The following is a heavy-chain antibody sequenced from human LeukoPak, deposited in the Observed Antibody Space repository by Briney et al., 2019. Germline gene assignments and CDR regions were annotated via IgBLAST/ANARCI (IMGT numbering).Heavy chain of an antibody. D-gene: IGHD6-13*01. CDR3: AREDASSWDY. V-gene: IGHV3-21*01. CDR1: GITFSSYG. CDR2: ISSSSSYI. J-gene: IGHJ4*02. Sequence: PGGSPRLSCAASGITFSSYGMHWVRQAPGKGLEWVSSISSSSSYIYYADLVKGRFTISRDNAKNSLYLQMNSLRAEDTAVYYCAREDASSWDYWGQGILVTVSS.